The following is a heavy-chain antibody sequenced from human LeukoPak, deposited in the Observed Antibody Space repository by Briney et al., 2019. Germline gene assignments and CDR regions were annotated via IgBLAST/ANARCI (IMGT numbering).Heavy chain of an antibody. V-gene: IGHV3-74*01. CDR2: INNDGGGT. CDR3: ARGGSRHAFDI. CDR1: GFTFSSYW. J-gene: IGHJ3*02. Sequence: QAGGSLRLSCAASGFTFSSYWMYWVRQSPGTGLVWVSRINNDGGGTTYADSVKGRFTISRDNAKNTVYLQMNSLRAEDTAVYFCARGGSRHAFDIWGQGTMLTVSS. D-gene: IGHD3-16*01.